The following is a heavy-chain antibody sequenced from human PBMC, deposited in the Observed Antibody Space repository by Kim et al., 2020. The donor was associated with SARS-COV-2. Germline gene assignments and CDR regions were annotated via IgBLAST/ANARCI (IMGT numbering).Heavy chain of an antibody. D-gene: IGHD2-15*01. CDR3: AQALGYCSGGSCYSFFPRYCYDGMDV. Sequence: SVKVSCKASGGTFSSYAISWVRQAPGQGLEWMGGIIPIFGTANYAQKFQGRVTITADESTSTAYMELSSLRSEDTAVYYCAQALGYCSGGSCYSFFPRYCYDGMDVWGQGTTVTVSS. CDR1: GGTFSSYA. CDR2: IIPIFGTA. J-gene: IGHJ6*02. V-gene: IGHV1-69*13.